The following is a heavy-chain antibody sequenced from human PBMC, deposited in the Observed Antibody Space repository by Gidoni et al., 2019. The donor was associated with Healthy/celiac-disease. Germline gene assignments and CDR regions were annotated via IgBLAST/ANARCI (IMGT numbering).Heavy chain of an antibody. Sequence: EVQLVESGGGLVQPGRSLRLSCTASGFTFGDYAMSWVRQAPGKGLEWVGFIRSKAYGGTTEYAESVKGRFTISRDDSKSIAYLQMNSLKTEDTAVYYCTSSGGSCCDYWGQGTLVTVSS. V-gene: IGHV3-49*04. CDR2: IRSKAYGGTT. CDR3: TSSGGSCCDY. J-gene: IGHJ4*02. CDR1: GFTFGDYA. D-gene: IGHD1-26*01.